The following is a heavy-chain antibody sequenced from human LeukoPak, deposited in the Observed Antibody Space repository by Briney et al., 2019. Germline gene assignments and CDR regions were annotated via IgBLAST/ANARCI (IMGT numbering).Heavy chain of an antibody. Sequence: TSETLSLTCTVSGGSISSSSYYWGWIRQPPGKGLEWIGEIYHSGSTNYNPSLKSRVTISVDKSKNQFSLKLGSVTAADTAVYYCSRLPDPWGQGTLVTVSS. V-gene: IGHV4-39*07. CDR2: IYHSGST. CDR1: GGSISSSSYY. J-gene: IGHJ5*02. CDR3: SRLPDP.